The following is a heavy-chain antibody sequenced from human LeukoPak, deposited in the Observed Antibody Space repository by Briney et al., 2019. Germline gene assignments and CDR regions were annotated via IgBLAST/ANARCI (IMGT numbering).Heavy chain of an antibody. CDR1: GFTFSSYE. V-gene: IGHV3-48*03. D-gene: IGHD5-12*01. J-gene: IGHJ6*03. CDR3: ARDQIVATRRDYYYMDV. CDR2: ISSSGSTI. Sequence: GGSLGLSCAASGFTFSSYEMNWVRQAPGKGLEWVSYISSSGSTIYYADSVKGRFTISRDNAKNSLYLQMNSLRAEDTAVYYCARDQIVATRRDYYYMDVWGKGTTVTISS.